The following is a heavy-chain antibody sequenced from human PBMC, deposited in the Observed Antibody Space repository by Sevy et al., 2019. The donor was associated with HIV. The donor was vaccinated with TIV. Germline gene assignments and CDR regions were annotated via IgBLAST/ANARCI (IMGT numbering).Heavy chain of an antibody. Sequence: GGSLRLSCAASGFTFSSYAMHWVRQAPGKGLEWVAVISYDGSNKYYADSVKGRFTISRDNSKNTLYLQMNSLRAEDTAVYYCARENYGVPINWGQGTLVTVSS. CDR2: ISYDGSNK. CDR3: ARENYGVPIN. CDR1: GFTFSSYA. V-gene: IGHV3-30-3*01. J-gene: IGHJ4*02. D-gene: IGHD4-17*01.